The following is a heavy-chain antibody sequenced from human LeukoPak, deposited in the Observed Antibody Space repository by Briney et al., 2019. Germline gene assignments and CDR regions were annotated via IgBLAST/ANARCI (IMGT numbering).Heavy chain of an antibody. J-gene: IGHJ3*02. CDR1: GGSICRFY. CDR3: ARLYDSSFDI. V-gene: IGHV4-59*01. D-gene: IGHD3-22*01. CDR2: ISYSGST. Sequence: SETLSLTCTVSGGSICRFYWSGIRQTPGGGLEWIGYISYSGSTNYNPSLKSRVTLSLDTSKNHFSLKLSSVTAADTAVYYCARLYDSSFDIWGQGTMVAVSS.